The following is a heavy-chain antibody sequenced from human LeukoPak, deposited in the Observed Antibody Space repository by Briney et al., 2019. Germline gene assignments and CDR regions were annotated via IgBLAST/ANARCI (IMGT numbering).Heavy chain of an antibody. CDR1: GFTFSTYA. CDR2: IAGNSVTI. CDR3: ARDTSRRYDYYYGMDV. Sequence: GGSLRLSCAASGFTFSTYAMNWVRQAPGRGLEWVSVIAGNSVTIRYADSVKGRFTISRDNSKNTVFLQMNSLKVEDTAVYYCARDTSRRYDYYYGMDVWGQGTTVTVSS. J-gene: IGHJ6*02. V-gene: IGHV3-23*01.